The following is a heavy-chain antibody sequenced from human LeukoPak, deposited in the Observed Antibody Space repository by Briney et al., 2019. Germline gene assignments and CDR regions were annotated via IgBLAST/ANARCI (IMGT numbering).Heavy chain of an antibody. CDR1: GFTFSSYR. Sequence: PGGSLRLSCAASGFTFSSYRMRWVRQAPGKGLVWVSRINSDGSSTSYADSVKGRFTISRDNAKNTLYLQMNSLRGEDTAVYYCAREAAAGLGYWGQGTLVTVSS. V-gene: IGHV3-74*01. CDR3: AREAAAGLGY. J-gene: IGHJ4*02. D-gene: IGHD6-13*01. CDR2: INSDGSST.